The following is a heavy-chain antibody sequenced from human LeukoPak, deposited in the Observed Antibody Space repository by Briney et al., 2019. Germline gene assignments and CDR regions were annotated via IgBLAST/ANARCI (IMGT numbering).Heavy chain of an antibody. CDR3: TRRAPTSYGHYLDS. CDR1: GDSISSYY. Sequence: SETLSLTCTVSGDSISSYYWSWIRQTPGKGLEWIGYIHTNGRTNYSPSLKSRVTMSVDSSKNRLSLMLSSVTAAVTAVYYCTRRAPTSYGHYLDSWGQGTLVTVSS. CDR2: IHTNGRT. V-gene: IGHV4-4*09. D-gene: IGHD3-10*01. J-gene: IGHJ4*02.